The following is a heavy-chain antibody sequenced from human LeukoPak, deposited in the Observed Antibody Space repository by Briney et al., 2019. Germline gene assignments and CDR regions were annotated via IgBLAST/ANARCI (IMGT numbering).Heavy chain of an antibody. CDR2: IYHSGST. D-gene: IGHD6-13*01. CDR3: ARERGNTAADGPWFDP. CDR1: GGSISNYY. Sequence: SETLSLTCTVSGGSISNYYWSWIRQPPGKGLEWIGEIYHSGSTNYNPSLKSRVTISVDKSKNQFSLKLSSVTAADTAVYYCARERGNTAADGPWFDPWGQGTLVTVSS. J-gene: IGHJ5*02. V-gene: IGHV4-59*12.